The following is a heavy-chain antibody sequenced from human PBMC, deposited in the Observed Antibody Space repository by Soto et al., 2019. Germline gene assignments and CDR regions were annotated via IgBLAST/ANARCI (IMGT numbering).Heavy chain of an antibody. V-gene: IGHV3-23*01. D-gene: IGHD2-15*01. Sequence: EVQLLESGGGLVQPGGSLRLSCAASGFTFSRYAMSWVRQAPGKGLEWVSTISGGGDGAYYADSVKGHFTISRDNSKNTLYLQMNSLRAEDTAIYYCAKKGLGSLKTYCSGSGCHYAFDIWGQGTMVTVSS. CDR1: GFTFSRYA. J-gene: IGHJ3*02. CDR2: ISGGGDGA. CDR3: AKKGLGSLKTYCSGSGCHYAFDI.